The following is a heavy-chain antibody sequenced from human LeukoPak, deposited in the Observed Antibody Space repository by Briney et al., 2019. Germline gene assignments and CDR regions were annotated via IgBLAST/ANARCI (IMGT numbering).Heavy chain of an antibody. CDR2: INAGNGNT. CDR1: GYTFISYA. CDR3: ARSIVYSSDSDGGYYFDY. V-gene: IGHV1-3*01. J-gene: IGHJ4*02. D-gene: IGHD6-19*01. Sequence: GASVKVSCKASGYTFISYAMHWVRQAPGQGLEWMGWINAGNGNTKYSQKFQGRVTITRDTSASTAYMELSNLRSEDTALYYCARSIVYSSDSDGGYYFDYWGQGTLVTVSS.